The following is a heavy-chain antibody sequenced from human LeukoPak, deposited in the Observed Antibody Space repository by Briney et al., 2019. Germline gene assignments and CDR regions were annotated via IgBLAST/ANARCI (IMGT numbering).Heavy chain of an antibody. CDR1: GFSFYTTD. V-gene: IGHV3-23*01. D-gene: IGHD1-26*01. Sequence: GGSLRLSCAASGFSFYTTDMTWVGQAPGKGPEWLSCISGTGDRTYYADSVRGRFTISRDNSKNMLYLQMTSLRVEDTATYYCVKNSGIWSFWGRGTLAAVSS. CDR3: VKNSGIWSF. CDR2: ISGTGDRT. J-gene: IGHJ4*02.